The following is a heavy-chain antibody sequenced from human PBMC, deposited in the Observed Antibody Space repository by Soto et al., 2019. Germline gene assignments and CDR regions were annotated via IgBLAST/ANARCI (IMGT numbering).Heavy chain of an antibody. CDR1: EGTFSSYA. Sequence: SVKVSCKASEGTFSSYAISWVRQAPGQGLEWMGGIIPIFGTANYAQKFQGRVTITADESTSTAYMELSSLRSEDTAVYYCARVSSGEVNWFDPWGQGALVTVSS. CDR2: IIPIFGTA. CDR3: ARVSSGEVNWFDP. J-gene: IGHJ5*02. D-gene: IGHD6-25*01. V-gene: IGHV1-69*13.